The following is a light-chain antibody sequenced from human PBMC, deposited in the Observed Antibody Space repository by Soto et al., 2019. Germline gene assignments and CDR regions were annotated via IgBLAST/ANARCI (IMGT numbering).Light chain of an antibody. Sequence: QSALTQPPSASGSPGQSVTISCTGTSSDVGDYDYVSWYQQHPGKAPKLIIYEVNKRPSGVPDRFSGSKSGNTASLTVSGLQVEDEADYYCSSYAGSNTFLFGGGTMVTVL. J-gene: IGLJ3*02. V-gene: IGLV2-8*01. CDR2: EVN. CDR3: SSYAGSNTFL. CDR1: SSDVGDYDY.